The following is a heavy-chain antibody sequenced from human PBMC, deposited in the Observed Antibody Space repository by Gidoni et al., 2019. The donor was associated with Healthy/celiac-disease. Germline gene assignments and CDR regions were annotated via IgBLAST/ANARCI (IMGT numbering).Heavy chain of an antibody. CDR2: INWNGGST. CDR1: GLTFADYG. D-gene: IGHD6-13*01. J-gene: IGHJ4*02. V-gene: IGHV3-20*04. Sequence: EVQLVESGGGVVRPGGSLRLSCAASGLTFADYGMSWVRQAPGKGLGWVSGINWNGGSTGYADSVKGRFTISRDNAKNSLYLQMNSLRAEDKALYYCARVGAAGPIYYFDYWGQGTLVTVSS. CDR3: ARVGAAGPIYYFDY.